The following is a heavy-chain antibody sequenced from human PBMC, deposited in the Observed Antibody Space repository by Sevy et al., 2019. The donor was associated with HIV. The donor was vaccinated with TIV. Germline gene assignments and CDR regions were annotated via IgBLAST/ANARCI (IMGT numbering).Heavy chain of an antibody. D-gene: IGHD6-13*01. CDR2: INWNGGST. CDR1: GFTFDDYG. CDR3: ARGSIAAAGTMNWFDP. Sequence: GGSLRLSCAASGFTFDDYGMSWVRQAPGRGLEWVSGINWNGGSTGYADSVKGRFTISRDNAKNSLYLQMNSLRAEDTALYYCARGSIAAAGTMNWFDPWGQRTLVTVSS. J-gene: IGHJ5*02. V-gene: IGHV3-20*04.